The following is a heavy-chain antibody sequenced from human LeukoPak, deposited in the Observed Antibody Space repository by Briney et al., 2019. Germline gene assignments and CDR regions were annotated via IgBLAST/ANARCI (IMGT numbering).Heavy chain of an antibody. D-gene: IGHD2-2*01. CDR1: GFTLTDYY. J-gene: IGHJ4*02. CDR3: SRDRHCIGSTCYGH. V-gene: IGHV3-11*06. CDR2: ISNSGSWT. Sequence: GGSLRLSCAASGFTLTDYYMGWIRQAPGSGLEWISYISNSGSWTRYADSGKGRFTVSRDNAKNTLYLQMNSLRAEDTAVYYCSRDRHCIGSTCYGHWGQGTRVTVSS.